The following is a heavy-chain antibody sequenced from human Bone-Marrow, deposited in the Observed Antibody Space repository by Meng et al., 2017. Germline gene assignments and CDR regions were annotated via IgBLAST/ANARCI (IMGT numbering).Heavy chain of an antibody. J-gene: IGHJ5*02. Sequence: QLQRQESGPGLVKPSETLSLTCTVSGGSISSSSYYWGWIRQPPGKGLEWIGSFYYSGSTFSNPSLKNRVTISVDTSKNQFSLKLSSVTAADTAVYYCSVGELLPTWFDPWGQGTLVTVSS. V-gene: IGHV4-39*01. CDR1: GGSISSSSYY. CDR3: SVGELLPTWFDP. CDR2: FYYSGST. D-gene: IGHD1-26*01.